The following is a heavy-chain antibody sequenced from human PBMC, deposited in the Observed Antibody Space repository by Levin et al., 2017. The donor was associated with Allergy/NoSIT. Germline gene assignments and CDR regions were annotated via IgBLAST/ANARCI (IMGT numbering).Heavy chain of an antibody. CDR1: GASINTGNYK. CDR3: ARVGTVRGVIPFYFDF. V-gene: IGHV4-31*03. D-gene: IGHD3-10*01. CDR2: LSSPWPPYNGNT. J-gene: IGHJ4*02. Sequence: LSLSCTVSGASINTGNYKWSWIRQFSFPFLSFLVSLSSPWPPYNGNTYYNPSLKSRLTISVDSSKKQFYLKLTSVTAADTAVYYCARVGTVRGVIPFYFDFWGQGSLVTVSS.